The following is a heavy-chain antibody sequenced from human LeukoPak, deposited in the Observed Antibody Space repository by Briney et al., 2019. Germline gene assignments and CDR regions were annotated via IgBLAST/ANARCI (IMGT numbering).Heavy chain of an antibody. Sequence: SETLSLTCTVSGGSISSSSYYWGWIRQPPGKGLEWIGSIYYSGSTYYNPSLKSRVTISVDTSKNQFSLKLSSVTAADTAVYYCAKCRGSSWSDYFDYWGQGTLVTVSS. CDR1: GGSISSSSYY. CDR3: AKCRGSSWSDYFDY. D-gene: IGHD6-13*01. CDR2: IYYSGST. J-gene: IGHJ4*02. V-gene: IGHV4-39*01.